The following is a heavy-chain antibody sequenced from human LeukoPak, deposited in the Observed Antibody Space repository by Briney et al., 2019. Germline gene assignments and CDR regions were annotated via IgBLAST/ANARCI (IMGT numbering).Heavy chain of an antibody. V-gene: IGHV3-7*01. CDR3: ARDSAGNDY. Sequence: GGSLRLSCAASGFTFSTYWMSWVRQAPGKGLEWVANIKQDGSEKYYVDSVKGRFTISRDNAKNSLYLQMNSLRVEDTAMYYCARDSAGNDYWGQGTLVTVSS. D-gene: IGHD6-13*01. CDR2: IKQDGSEK. J-gene: IGHJ4*02. CDR1: GFTFSTYW.